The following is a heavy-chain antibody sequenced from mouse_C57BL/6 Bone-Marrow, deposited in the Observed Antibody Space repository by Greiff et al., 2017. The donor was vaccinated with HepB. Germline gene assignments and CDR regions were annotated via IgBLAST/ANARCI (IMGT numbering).Heavy chain of an antibody. J-gene: IGHJ1*03. V-gene: IGHV5-4*03. CDR1: GFTFSSYA. CDR3: ARGGPTIVTTWYFDV. CDR2: ISDGGSYT. D-gene: IGHD2-5*01. Sequence: EVKLVESGGGLVKPGGSLKLSCAASGFTFSSYAMSWVRQTPEKRLEWVATISDGGSYTYYPDNVKGRFTISRDNAKNNLYLQMSHLKSEDTAMYYCARGGPTIVTTWYFDVWGTGTTVPVSS.